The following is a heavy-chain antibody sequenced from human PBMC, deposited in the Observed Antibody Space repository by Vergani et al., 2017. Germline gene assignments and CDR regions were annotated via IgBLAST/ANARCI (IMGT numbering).Heavy chain of an antibody. D-gene: IGHD5-12*01. CDR2: IIPIFGTA. CDR3: ASDPSASRGYSGPYYFDY. J-gene: IGHJ4*02. V-gene: IGHV1-69*13. Sequence: QVQLVQSGAEVKKLGSSVKVSCKASGGTFSSYAISWVRQAPGQGLEWMGRIIPIFGTANYAQKFQGRVTITADESTSTAYMELSSLRPEDTAVYYCASDPSASRGYSGPYYFDYWGQGTLVTVSS. CDR1: GGTFSSYA.